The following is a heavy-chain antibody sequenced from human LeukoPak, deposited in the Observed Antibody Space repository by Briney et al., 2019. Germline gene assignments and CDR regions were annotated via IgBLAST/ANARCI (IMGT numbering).Heavy chain of an antibody. V-gene: IGHV3-11*06. J-gene: IGHJ6*02. Sequence: TGGSLRLSCAASGFTFSDYYMSWIRQAPGKGLEWVSYISSSSSYTNYADSVKGRFTISRDNAKNSLYLQMNSLRAEDTAVYYCAREYCSSTSCSYYYYGMDVWGQGTTVTVSS. CDR3: AREYCSSTSCSYYYYGMDV. D-gene: IGHD2-2*01. CDR2: ISSSSSYT. CDR1: GFTFSDYY.